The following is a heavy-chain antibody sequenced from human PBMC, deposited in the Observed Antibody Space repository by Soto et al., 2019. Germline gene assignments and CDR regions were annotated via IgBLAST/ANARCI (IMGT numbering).Heavy chain of an antibody. D-gene: IGHD3-22*01. J-gene: IGHJ4*02. CDR2: IYYSGST. CDR3: AREDYYDSSGYGPFDY. CDR1: GGSISSGGYY. Sequence: SETLSLTCTVSGGSISSGGYYWSWIRQHPGKGLEWIGYIYYSGSTYYNPSLKSRVTISVDTSKNQFSLKLSSVTAADTAVYYCAREDYYDSSGYGPFDYWGQGTLVTVSS. V-gene: IGHV4-31*03.